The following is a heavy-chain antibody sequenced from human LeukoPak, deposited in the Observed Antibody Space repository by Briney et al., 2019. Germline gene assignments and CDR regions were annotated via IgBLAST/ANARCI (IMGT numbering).Heavy chain of an antibody. V-gene: IGHV3-48*03. J-gene: IGHJ3*02. CDR2: ISSSNSI. CDR3: ARAYSSSVGTAFDI. CDR1: GFTFRSFE. Sequence: RGSLRLSCVASGFTFRSFEMSWVRQAPGKGLEWVSYISSSNSIYYGDSVKGRFTISRDNAKNSMFLQMNSLRAEDTAVYYCARAYSSSVGTAFDIWGQGTMVTVSS. D-gene: IGHD6-6*01.